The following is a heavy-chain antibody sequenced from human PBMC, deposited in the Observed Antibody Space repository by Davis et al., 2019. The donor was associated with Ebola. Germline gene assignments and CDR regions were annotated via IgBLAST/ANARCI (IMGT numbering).Heavy chain of an antibody. D-gene: IGHD3-10*01. Sequence: MPSETLSLTCTVSGGSISSGGYYYTWIRQHPGRGPEWIGYIYYTGSTYYNPSLKSRITISVDTSKNQFSLRLTSVSAADTAVFYCARGQTYGSMVYGLDVWGQGTTVTVSS. V-gene: IGHV4-31*03. J-gene: IGHJ6*02. CDR3: ARGQTYGSMVYGLDV. CDR2: IYYTGST. CDR1: GGSISSGGYY.